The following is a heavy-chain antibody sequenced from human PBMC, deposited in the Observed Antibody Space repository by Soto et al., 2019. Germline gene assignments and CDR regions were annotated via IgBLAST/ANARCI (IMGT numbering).Heavy chain of an antibody. CDR2: VNPTGST. CDR3: ARSREQWLVDAFDI. D-gene: IGHD6-19*01. V-gene: IGHV4-34*01. J-gene: IGHJ3*02. CDR1: GGSFSGYY. Sequence: GGSFSGYYWSWIRQSPGKGLEWIGEVNPTGSTKYNPSLKSRVTISVDTSKNQFSLNLNSVTAADTALYYCARSREQWLVDAFDIWGQGTMVTVSS.